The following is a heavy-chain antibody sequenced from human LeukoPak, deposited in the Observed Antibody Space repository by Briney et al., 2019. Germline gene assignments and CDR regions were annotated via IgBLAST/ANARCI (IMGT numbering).Heavy chain of an antibody. CDR3: AKRSGPLDY. CDR1: GFTFSRYW. V-gene: IGHV3-7*03. D-gene: IGHD5-12*01. J-gene: IGHJ4*02. CDR2: IKQDGSEK. Sequence: GGSLRLSCAASGFTFSRYWMSWVRQAPGKGLEWVANIKQDGSEKYYVDSVKGRFTISRDKSKSTVYLQMNSLRADDTAVYYCAKRSGPLDYWGQGTLVTVSS.